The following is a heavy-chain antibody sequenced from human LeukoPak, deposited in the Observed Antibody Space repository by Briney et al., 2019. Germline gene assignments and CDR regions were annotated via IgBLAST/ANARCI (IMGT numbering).Heavy chain of an antibody. D-gene: IGHD6-13*01. CDR3: ARELSSSWSRAPRWYFDY. CDR1: GGSISSYY. J-gene: IGHJ4*02. CDR2: IHTSGST. V-gene: IGHV4-4*07. Sequence: PSETLSLTCTVSGGSISSYYWSWIRQPAGKGLEWIGRIHTSGSTNYNPSLKSRVTMSVDTSKNQFSLKLSSVTAADTAVYYCARELSSSWSRAPRWYFDYWGQGTLVTVSS.